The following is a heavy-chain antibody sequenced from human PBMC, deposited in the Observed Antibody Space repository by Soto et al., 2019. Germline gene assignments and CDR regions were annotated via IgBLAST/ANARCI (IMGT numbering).Heavy chain of an antibody. D-gene: IGHD2-15*01. CDR1: GYTFTSYY. CDR3: ARDLLIYPVVAATSRQVPYYYYMDV. V-gene: IGHV1-46*03. Sequence: ASVKVSCKASGYTFTSYYMHWVRQAPGQGLEWMGIINPSGGSTSYAQKIQGRVTMTRDTSTSTVYMELSSLRSEDTAVFYCARDLLIYPVVAATSRQVPYYYYMDVWGKGTTVTVSS. J-gene: IGHJ6*03. CDR2: INPSGGST.